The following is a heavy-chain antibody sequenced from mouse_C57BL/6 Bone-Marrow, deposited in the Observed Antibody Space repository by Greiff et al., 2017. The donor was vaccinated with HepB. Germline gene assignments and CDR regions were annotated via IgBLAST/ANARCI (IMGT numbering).Heavy chain of an antibody. CDR3: ARGDDHY. Sequence: EVKLVDSGGGLVQPGGSLKLSCAASGFTFSDYYMYWVRQTPEKRLEWVAYISNGGGSTYYPDTVKGRFTISRDNAKNTLYLQMSRLKSEDTAMYYCARGDDHYWGQGTTLPVSS. CDR1: GFTFSDYY. J-gene: IGHJ2*01. CDR2: ISNGGGST. D-gene: IGHD2-3*01. V-gene: IGHV5-12*01.